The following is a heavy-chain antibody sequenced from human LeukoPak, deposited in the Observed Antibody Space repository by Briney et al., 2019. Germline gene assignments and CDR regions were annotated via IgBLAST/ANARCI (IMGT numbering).Heavy chain of an antibody. Sequence: GGSPRLSCSASGFTFSSYAMHWVRQAPGKGLEYVSAISSNGGSTYYADSVKGRFTISRDNSKNTLYLQMSSLRAEDTAVYYCVNHQGLSLGYSSSWFDYWGQGTLVTVSS. J-gene: IGHJ4*02. V-gene: IGHV3-64D*06. CDR3: VNHQGLSLGYSSSWFDY. CDR1: GFTFSSYA. D-gene: IGHD6-13*01. CDR2: ISSNGGST.